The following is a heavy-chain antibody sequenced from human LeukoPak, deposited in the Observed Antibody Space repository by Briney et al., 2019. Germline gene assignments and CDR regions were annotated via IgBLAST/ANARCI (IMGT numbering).Heavy chain of an antibody. D-gene: IGHD5-24*01. CDR2: IYYSGST. CDR1: GGSISSYY. V-gene: IGHV4-59*01. J-gene: IGHJ4*02. Sequence: SETLSLTCTVSGGSISSYYWSWIRQPPGKGLEWIGYIYYSGSTNYNPSLKSRVTISVDTSKNQFSLKLSSVTAADTAVYYCARGRWLQLRSFDYWGQGTLVTVSS. CDR3: ARGRWLQLRSFDY.